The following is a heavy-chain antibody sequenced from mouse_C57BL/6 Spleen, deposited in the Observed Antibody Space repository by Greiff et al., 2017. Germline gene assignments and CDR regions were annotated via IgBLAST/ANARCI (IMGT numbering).Heavy chain of an antibody. CDR3: TISITTVVATEAY. D-gene: IGHD1-1*01. Sequence: VQLKQSGTVLARPGASVKMSCKTSGYTFTSYWMHWVKQRPGQGLEWIGAIYPGNSDTSYNQKFKGKAKLTAVTSASTAYMELSSLTNEDSAVYYCTISITTVVATEAYWGQGTLVTVSA. J-gene: IGHJ3*01. CDR2: IYPGNSDT. CDR1: GYTFTSYW. V-gene: IGHV1-5*01.